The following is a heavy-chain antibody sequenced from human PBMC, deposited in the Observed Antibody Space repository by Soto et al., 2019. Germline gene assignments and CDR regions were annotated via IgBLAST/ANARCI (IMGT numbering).Heavy chain of an antibody. Sequence: ASVKVSCKASGYTFTSYGISWVRQAPGQGLEWMGWISAYNGNTNYAQKLQCRVTMTTDTSTSTAYMELRSLRSDDTAVYYCARDAGYCSGGSCLTTYNWFDPWGQGTLVTVSS. J-gene: IGHJ5*02. D-gene: IGHD2-15*01. CDR2: ISAYNGNT. V-gene: IGHV1-18*01. CDR3: ARDAGYCSGGSCLTTYNWFDP. CDR1: GYTFTSYG.